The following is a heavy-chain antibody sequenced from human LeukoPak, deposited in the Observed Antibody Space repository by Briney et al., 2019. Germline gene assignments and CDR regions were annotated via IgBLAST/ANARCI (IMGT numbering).Heavy chain of an antibody. CDR1: GFTFSDYY. CDR2: ISGGGGRT. CDR3: AKDRGRYYDSGGYYWGYYFDS. Sequence: GGSLRLSCAASGFTFSDYYMSWVRQAPGKGLEWVSAISGGGGRTYYADSVRGRFTISRDNSKNTLYVQMSSLRAEDTAVYYCAKDRGRYYDSGGYYWGYYFDSWGQGVQVTVST. V-gene: IGHV3-23*01. D-gene: IGHD3-22*01. J-gene: IGHJ4*02.